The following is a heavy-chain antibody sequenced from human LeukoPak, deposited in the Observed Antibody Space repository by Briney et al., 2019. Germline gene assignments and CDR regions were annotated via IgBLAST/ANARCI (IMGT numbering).Heavy chain of an antibody. Sequence: PSETLSLTCTVSGGSISSSSYYWNWIRQSPGKGLEWIGEINHSGSTNYNPSLKRRVPISGDPSKSQFSLKVSSVTAADSAAYYCASSGIAVAGPSYYFDYWGQGTLVSVSS. CDR3: ASSGIAVAGPSYYFDY. J-gene: IGHJ4*02. V-gene: IGHV4-39*07. CDR1: GGSISSSSYY. CDR2: INHSGST. D-gene: IGHD6-19*01.